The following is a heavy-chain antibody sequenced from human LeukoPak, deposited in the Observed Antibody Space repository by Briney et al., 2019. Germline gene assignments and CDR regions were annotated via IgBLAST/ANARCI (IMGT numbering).Heavy chain of an antibody. J-gene: IGHJ5*02. CDR1: GFIVSNNY. V-gene: IGHV3-66*01. CDR3: ARGRVGAA. Sequence: PGGSLRLSCAASGFIVSNNYMTWVRQAPGKGLAWVSVIYSGGQTYYADSVKSRFTISRDNSMNTLYLQMNSLRAEDTAVYYCARGRVGAAWGQGTLVTVSS. D-gene: IGHD1-26*01. CDR2: IYSGGQT.